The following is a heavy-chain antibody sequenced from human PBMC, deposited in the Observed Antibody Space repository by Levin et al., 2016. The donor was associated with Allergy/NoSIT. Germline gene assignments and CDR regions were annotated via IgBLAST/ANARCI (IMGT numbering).Heavy chain of an antibody. J-gene: IGHJ3*02. CDR1: GYSITSGYY. V-gene: IGHV4-38-2*02. CDR2: IDHGGST. CDR3: ARVQYCSGGSCWSNAFDI. Sequence: SETLSLTCTVSGYSITSGYYWGWIRQPPGKGLERIGSIDHGGSTSYNPSLKSQVTISVDTSKNQFSLKLSSVTAADTAVYYCARVQYCSGGSCWSNAFDIWGQGTMVPVSS. D-gene: IGHD2-15*01.